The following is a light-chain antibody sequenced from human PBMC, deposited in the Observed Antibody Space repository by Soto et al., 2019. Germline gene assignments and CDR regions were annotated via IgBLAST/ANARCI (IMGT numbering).Light chain of an antibody. V-gene: IGKV3-20*01. Sequence: ETLFTQSPGTLSLSPGEGATLSCRATQAVYSSLLAWYQQKPGKAPRLLIYGASSRDTGIPDRFSGRGSGTDFTLSISRLEVEDFPVYHCQQYGNAPITFGQGTRLEIK. CDR3: QQYGNAPIT. J-gene: IGKJ5*01. CDR1: QAVYSSL. CDR2: GAS.